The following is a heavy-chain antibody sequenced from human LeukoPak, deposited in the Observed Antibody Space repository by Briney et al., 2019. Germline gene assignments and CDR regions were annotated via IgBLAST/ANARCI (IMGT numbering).Heavy chain of an antibody. CDR2: IYHSGST. J-gene: IGHJ4*02. CDR1: GYSISSGYY. D-gene: IGHD3-10*01. V-gene: IGHV4-38-2*02. Sequence: KSSETLSLTCTVSGYSISSGYYWGWIRQPPGKGLEWIGSIYHSGSTYYNPSLKSRVTISVDTSKNQFSLKLSSVTAADTAVYYCARYYGSGSYYSAFFDYWGQGTLVTVSS. CDR3: ARYYGSGSYYSAFFDY.